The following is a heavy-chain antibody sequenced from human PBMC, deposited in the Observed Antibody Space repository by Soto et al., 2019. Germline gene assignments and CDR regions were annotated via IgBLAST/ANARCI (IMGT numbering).Heavy chain of an antibody. D-gene: IGHD3-10*01. V-gene: IGHV4-4*07. CDR1: GGSISSYY. Sequence: SETLSLTCTVSGGSISSYYWSWIRQPAGKGLEWIGRIYTSGSTNYNPSLKSRVTMSVDTSKNQFSLKLSSVTAADTAVYYCARDKLYGSGSYSHFDYWGQGTLVTVSS. CDR3: ARDKLYGSGSYSHFDY. J-gene: IGHJ4*02. CDR2: IYTSGST.